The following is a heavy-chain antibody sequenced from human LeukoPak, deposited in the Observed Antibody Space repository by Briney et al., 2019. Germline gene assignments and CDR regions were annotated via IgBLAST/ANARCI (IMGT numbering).Heavy chain of an antibody. CDR3: ARSRIVGAQDAFDI. D-gene: IGHD1-26*01. Sequence: PSETLSLTCTVSGGSISSYYWGWIRQPPGKGLEWIGSIYYSGSTYYNPSLKSRVTISVDTSKNQFSLKLSSVTAADTAVYYCARSRIVGAQDAFDIWGQGTMVTVSS. V-gene: IGHV4-39*01. CDR1: GGSISSYY. CDR2: IYYSGST. J-gene: IGHJ3*02.